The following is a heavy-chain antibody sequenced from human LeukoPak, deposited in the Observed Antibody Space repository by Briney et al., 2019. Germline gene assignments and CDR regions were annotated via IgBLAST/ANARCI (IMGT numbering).Heavy chain of an antibody. CDR1: GFTFSSYA. Sequence: GGSLRLSCAASGFTFSSYAMSWVRQAPGKGLEWVSLIGRNGETTYYADSVKGRFTISRDNSKHTLYLQMNNRRPDETAVYYCAMLRVDTAMERGYLRQGTLVTVCS. CDR3: AMLRVDTAMERGY. CDR2: IGRNGETT. J-gene: IGHJ4*02. V-gene: IGHV3-23*01. D-gene: IGHD5-18*01.